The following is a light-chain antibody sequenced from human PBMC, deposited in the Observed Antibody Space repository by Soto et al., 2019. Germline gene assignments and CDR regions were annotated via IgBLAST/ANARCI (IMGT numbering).Light chain of an antibody. CDR1: QSISTW. Sequence: DIQMTQSPSTLSASVGDRVTITCRASQSISTWLAWYQQKPGKAPKLLIYKASSLEGGVPSRFSGSGSGTEFNITFSSLRPDDFATYYCQQYNTYPLTFGGGTTVEIK. V-gene: IGKV1-5*03. J-gene: IGKJ4*01. CDR2: KAS. CDR3: QQYNTYPLT.